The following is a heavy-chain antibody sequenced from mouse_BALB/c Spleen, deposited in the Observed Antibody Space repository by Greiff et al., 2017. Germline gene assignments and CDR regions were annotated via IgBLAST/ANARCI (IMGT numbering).Heavy chain of an antibody. J-gene: IGHJ4*01. CDR2: IYPGDGDT. V-gene: IGHV1-87*01. CDR1: GYTFTSYW. Sequence: QVHVKQSGAELARPGASVKLSCKASGYTFTSYWMQWVKQRPGQGLEWIGAIYPGDGDTRYTQKFKGKATLTADKSSSTAYMQLSSLASEDSAVYYCARTGSRAMDYWGQGTSVTVSS. CDR3: ARTGSRAMDY.